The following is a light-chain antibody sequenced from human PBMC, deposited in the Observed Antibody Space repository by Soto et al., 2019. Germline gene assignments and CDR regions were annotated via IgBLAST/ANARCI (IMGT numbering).Light chain of an antibody. CDR3: QQYNTFST. Sequence: DIQMRQSPSMLSASVGDRVTITCRASQSISTWLAWYQQKPGKAPELLIFDAATLQSGVPSRFSGSGSGTEFTLTISSLQPDDFATYYCQQYNTFSTFGQGTKVDI. CDR1: QSISTW. CDR2: DAA. J-gene: IGKJ1*01. V-gene: IGKV1-5*01.